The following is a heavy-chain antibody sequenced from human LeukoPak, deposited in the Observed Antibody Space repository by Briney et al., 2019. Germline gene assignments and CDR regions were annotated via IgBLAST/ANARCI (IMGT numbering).Heavy chain of an antibody. Sequence: GGSLRLSCAASGFTVSSNYMGWVRQAPGKGLEYVSVIYSGGNTYYAGSVKGRFTISRDNSKNTVYLQMNSLRAEDTAVFYCARLAATTGRLYFDYWGQGNLVTVSS. D-gene: IGHD1-1*01. CDR1: GFTVSSNY. J-gene: IGHJ4*02. CDR3: ARLAATTGRLYFDY. V-gene: IGHV3-53*01. CDR2: IYSGGNT.